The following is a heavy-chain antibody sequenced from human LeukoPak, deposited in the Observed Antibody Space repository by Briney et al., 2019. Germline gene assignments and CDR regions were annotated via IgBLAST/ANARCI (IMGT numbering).Heavy chain of an antibody. J-gene: IGHJ4*02. CDR1: GFNFSNYA. Sequence: GRSLRLSCAASGFNFSNYAMHWVRQAPGKGLEWVAVISYEGNTRHYADSVKGRFTISRDNSKNKHYLQMSSLRAEDTAVYYCARGSKDYDSSGYYYDLGDYWGQGTLVTVSS. D-gene: IGHD3-22*01. CDR2: ISYEGNTR. V-gene: IGHV3-30*04. CDR3: ARGSKDYDSSGYYYDLGDY.